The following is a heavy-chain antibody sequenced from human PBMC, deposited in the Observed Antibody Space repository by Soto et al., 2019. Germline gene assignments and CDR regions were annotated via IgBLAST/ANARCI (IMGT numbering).Heavy chain of an antibody. CDR3: ARETVTTHVFGY. V-gene: IGHV4-59*01. Sequence: PSETLSLTCTVSGGSISSYYWSWIRQPPGKGLEWIGYIYYSGSTNYTPSLKSRVTISVDTSKNQFSLKLSSVTAADTAVYYCARETVTTHVFGYWGQGTLVTVSS. CDR2: IYYSGST. J-gene: IGHJ4*02. CDR1: GGSISSYY. D-gene: IGHD4-17*01.